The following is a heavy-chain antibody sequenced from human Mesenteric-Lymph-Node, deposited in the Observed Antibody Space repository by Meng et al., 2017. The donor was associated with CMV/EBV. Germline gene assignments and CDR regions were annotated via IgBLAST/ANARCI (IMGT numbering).Heavy chain of an antibody. D-gene: IGHD2-21*01. CDR3: ARVRREVVVIAIHFDY. J-gene: IGHJ4*02. Sequence: STFTGYDMHWVRQAPGQGLEWMGWINPNSGGTNYAQKFQGRVTMTRDTSISTAYMELSRLRSDDTAVYYCARVRREVVVIAIHFDYWGQGTLVTVSS. V-gene: IGHV1-2*02. CDR2: INPNSGGT. CDR1: STFTGYD.